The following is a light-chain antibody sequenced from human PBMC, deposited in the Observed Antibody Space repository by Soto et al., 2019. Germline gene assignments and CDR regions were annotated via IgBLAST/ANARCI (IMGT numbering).Light chain of an antibody. V-gene: IGKV1-12*01. J-gene: IGKJ1*01. CDR3: QQYNNRPET. CDR2: TAS. Sequence: DIQMTQSPSSVSASVGDRVTITCRASQSISTWLAWYQQKPGTAPNLLIFTASYLQSGVPSRFSGSGSGTEFTLSISSLQSEDFAVYYCQQYNNRPETFGQGTKVDI. CDR1: QSISTW.